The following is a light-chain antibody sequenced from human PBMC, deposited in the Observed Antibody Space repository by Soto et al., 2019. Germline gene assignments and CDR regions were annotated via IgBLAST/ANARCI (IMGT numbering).Light chain of an antibody. Sequence: DIQMTQSPSSLSASVGARVSITCQASQDIRTSLSWFQQKQGRAPKLLIYGASYLETGVPSRFRGSGSGTDFTFTISSLHPEDIGTYYCQHYHDLPPFTFGPGTKVDIK. CDR2: GAS. CDR1: QDIRTS. CDR3: QHYHDLPPFT. V-gene: IGKV1-33*01. J-gene: IGKJ3*01.